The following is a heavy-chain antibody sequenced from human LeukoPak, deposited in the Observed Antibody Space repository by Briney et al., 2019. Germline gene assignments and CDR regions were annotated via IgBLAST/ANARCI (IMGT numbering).Heavy chain of an antibody. CDR2: IYHSGST. J-gene: IGHJ2*01. CDR3: ARDGMTTVTPFDL. Sequence: PAQTLSLTCAVSGGSISSGGYSWSWIRQPPGKGLESIGYIYHSGSTYYNPSLRSRVTISVDRSKNQFSLKLSSVTAADTAVYYCARDGMTTVTPFDLWGRGTLVTVSS. V-gene: IGHV4-30-2*01. CDR1: GGSISSGGYS. D-gene: IGHD4-11*01.